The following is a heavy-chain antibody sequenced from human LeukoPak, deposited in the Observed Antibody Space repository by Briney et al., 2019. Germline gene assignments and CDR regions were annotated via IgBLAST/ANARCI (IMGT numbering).Heavy chain of an antibody. D-gene: IGHD6-25*01. J-gene: IGHJ5*02. CDR3: ARVPSGGNKFDP. CDR1: GFTFSSYG. V-gene: IGHV3-30*03. CDR2: ISYDGSNK. Sequence: GGSLRLSCAASGFTFSSYGMHWVRQAPGKGLEWVAVISYDGSNKYYADSVKGRFTISRDNSKNTLYLQMNSLRSEDTAVYYCARVPSGGNKFDPWGQGTLVTVSS.